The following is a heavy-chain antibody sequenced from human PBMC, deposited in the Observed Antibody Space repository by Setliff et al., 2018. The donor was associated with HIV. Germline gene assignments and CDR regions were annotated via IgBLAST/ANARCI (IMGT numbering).Heavy chain of an antibody. CDR2: ISGNSNKI. CDR1: GYTFTGAW. D-gene: IGHD1-1*01. Sequence: GGSLRLSCAASGYTFTGAWMHWVRQAPGKGPEWVSYISGNSNKILYADSVKGRFTISRDNAKNSLDLQMNGLTAGDTAVYYCARGQLQLDNWFDPWGQGIQVTVSS. J-gene: IGHJ5*02. V-gene: IGHV3-48*04. CDR3: ARGQLQLDNWFDP.